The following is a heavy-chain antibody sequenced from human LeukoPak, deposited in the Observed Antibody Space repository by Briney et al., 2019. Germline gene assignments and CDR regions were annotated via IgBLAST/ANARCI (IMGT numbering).Heavy chain of an antibody. V-gene: IGHV1-2*02. CDR3: ARDRGGSLFFDY. CDR1: GYTFTGYY. CDR2: INPNSGGT. Sequence: GESLKISCKGSGYTFTGYYMHWVRQAPGQGLEWMGWINPNSGGTNYAQKFQGRVTMTRDTSISTAYMELSRLRSDDTAVYYCARDRGGSLFFDYWGQGTLVTVSS. D-gene: IGHD1-26*01. J-gene: IGHJ4*02.